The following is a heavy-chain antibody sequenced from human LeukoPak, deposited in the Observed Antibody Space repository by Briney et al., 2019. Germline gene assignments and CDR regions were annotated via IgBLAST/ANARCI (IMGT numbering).Heavy chain of an antibody. CDR2: ITISGHTK. CDR3: ARGDPYADL. V-gene: IGHV3-48*03. J-gene: IGHJ5*02. Sequence: PGGSLRLSCAPSGFDLNTYEVNWVRQAPGKGLEWIADITISGHTKNYADSVKGRFTITRDNAGTSLYLQMNSLRVEDTGGYYCARGDPYADLWGQGTLVTVSS. D-gene: IGHD4-17*01. CDR1: GFDLNTYE.